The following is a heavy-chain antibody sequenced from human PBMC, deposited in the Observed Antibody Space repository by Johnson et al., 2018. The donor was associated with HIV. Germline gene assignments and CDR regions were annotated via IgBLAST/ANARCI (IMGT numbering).Heavy chain of an antibody. J-gene: IGHJ3*02. V-gene: IGHV3-30*18. D-gene: IGHD3-3*01. CDR1: GFTFSSYP. Sequence: QMLLVESGGGVVQPGRSLRLSCAASGFTFSSYPMHWVRQAPGKGLEWVAFISSDGSNKYFAVSVTGRFSISRDNSKNTLYLQMNSLTAEDTAVYYCAKPQWVSSGAFDIWGQGTMVTVSS. CDR3: AKPQWVSSGAFDI. CDR2: ISSDGSNK.